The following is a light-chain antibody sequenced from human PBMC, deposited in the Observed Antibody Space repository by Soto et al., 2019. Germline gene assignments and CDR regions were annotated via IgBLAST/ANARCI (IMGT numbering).Light chain of an antibody. CDR3: QVWHSDAHDYV. CDR2: DDS. V-gene: IGLV3-21*02. Sequence: KIGFKSVNLYQQEPGQAPVLVVYDDSARPSGVPARFSGSSSGNTATLTISRVEAGDEADYYCQVWHSDAHDYVFGSGTKDNVL. CDR1: KIGFKS. J-gene: IGLJ1*01.